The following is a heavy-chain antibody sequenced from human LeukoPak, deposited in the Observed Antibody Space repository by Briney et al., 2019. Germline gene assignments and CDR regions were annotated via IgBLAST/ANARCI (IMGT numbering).Heavy chain of an antibody. CDR1: GGSISSYC. D-gene: IGHD6-25*01. V-gene: IGHV4-4*07. J-gene: IGHJ4*02. CDR3: ATEGPGSGRWFGY. Sequence: SETLSLTCAVSGGSISSYCWTWMRQRAGKGLEWIGRVYTNGNTDYNSSLKSRVTMSVDTSNNQVSLNLNSVTAADTAVYYCATEGPGSGRWFGYWGQGTLVTVSS. CDR2: VYTNGNT.